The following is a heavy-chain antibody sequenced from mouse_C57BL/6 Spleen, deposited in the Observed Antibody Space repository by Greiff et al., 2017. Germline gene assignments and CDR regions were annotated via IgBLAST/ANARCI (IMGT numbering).Heavy chain of an antibody. V-gene: IGHV1-69*01. Sequence: QVHVKQPGAELVMPGASVKLSCKASGYTFTSYWMHWVKQRPGQGLEWIGEIDPSDSYTNYNQKFKGKSTLTVDKSSSTAYMQLSSLTSEDSAVYYCARSSYPYYFDYWGQGTTLTVSS. CDR2: IDPSDSYT. D-gene: IGHD2-10*01. CDR1: GYTFTSYW. J-gene: IGHJ2*01. CDR3: ARSSYPYYFDY.